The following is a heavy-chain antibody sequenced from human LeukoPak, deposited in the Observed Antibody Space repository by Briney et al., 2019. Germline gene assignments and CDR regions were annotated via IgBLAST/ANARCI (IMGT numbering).Heavy chain of an antibody. V-gene: IGHV4-59*01. CDR2: IYYSGTT. D-gene: IGHD6-19*01. J-gene: IGHJ4*02. Sequence: SETLSLTCTVSGGSISSYYWSWIRQPPGKGLEWIGYIYYSGTTNYNPSLKSRVTISVATSKNKFSLNLSSVTAADTAVYYCARGGGGEYSSGWYDYWGQGTLVTVSS. CDR1: GGSISSYY. CDR3: ARGGGGEYSSGWYDY.